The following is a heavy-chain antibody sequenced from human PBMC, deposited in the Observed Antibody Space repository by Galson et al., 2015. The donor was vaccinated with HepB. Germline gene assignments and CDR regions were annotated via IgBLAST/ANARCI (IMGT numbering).Heavy chain of an antibody. CDR2: ISSSSSYI. D-gene: IGHD2-15*01. CDR1: GFTFSSYS. Sequence: SLRLSCAASGFTFSSYSMNWVRQAPGKGLEWVSSISSSSSYIYYADSVKGRFTISRDNAKNSLYLQMNSLRAEDTAVYYCARGLRGDWYFDLWGRGTLVTVSS. CDR3: ARGLRGDWYFDL. J-gene: IGHJ2*01. V-gene: IGHV3-21*01.